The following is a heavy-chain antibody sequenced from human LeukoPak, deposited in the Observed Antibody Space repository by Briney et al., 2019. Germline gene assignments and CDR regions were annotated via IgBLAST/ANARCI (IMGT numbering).Heavy chain of an antibody. V-gene: IGHV4-38-2*02. J-gene: IGHJ4*02. CDR1: GYSISSAYY. CDR2: IYHSGST. CDR3: ARLFWSGCIAY. Sequence: RPSETLSLTCTVSGYSISSAYYWGSIRQPPGKGLEWIGTIYHSGSTSYNPSLKSRVPISIDTSKNQFSLTLSSVTAADTAVYYCARLFWSGCIAYWGEGTVVTVSS. D-gene: IGHD3-3*01.